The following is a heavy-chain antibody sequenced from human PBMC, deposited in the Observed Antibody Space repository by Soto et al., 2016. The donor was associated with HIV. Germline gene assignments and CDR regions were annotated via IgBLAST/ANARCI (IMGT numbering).Heavy chain of an antibody. CDR3: AREVRVIVDLQLVPTP. Sequence: QVQLQESGPGLVKPSETLSLTCAVSGYSISSGYYWGWIRQPPGKGLEWIGSVYYSGSTYYNPSLKSRVTISLDMSKNQFSLKLNSVTAADTAVYYCAREVRVIVDLQLVPTPWGQGNPGHRRL. D-gene: IGHD3-16*02. CDR1: GYSISSGYY. V-gene: IGHV4-38-2*02. J-gene: IGHJ5*02. CDR2: VYYSGST.